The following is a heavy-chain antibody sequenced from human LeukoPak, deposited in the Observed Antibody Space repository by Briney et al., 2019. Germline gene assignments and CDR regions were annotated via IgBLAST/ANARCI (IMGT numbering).Heavy chain of an antibody. V-gene: IGHV3-74*01. CDR3: TRFSMARGLKDYMDV. Sequence: GGSLRLSCAASGFTFSSYWMHWVRQVPGKGLVWVSRISSDGSSTTYADSMRGRFTISRDNAMNMLYLQMSSLRAEDTAVYYCTRFSMARGLKDYMDVWGEGTTVTVSS. CDR2: ISSDGSST. CDR1: GFTFSSYW. D-gene: IGHD3-10*01. J-gene: IGHJ6*03.